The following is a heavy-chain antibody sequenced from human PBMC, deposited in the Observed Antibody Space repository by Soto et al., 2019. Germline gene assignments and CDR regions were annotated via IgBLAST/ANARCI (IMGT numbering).Heavy chain of an antibody. CDR3: ARDARWFDP. CDR1: GYSFSSYS. V-gene: IGHV5-51*01. J-gene: IGHJ5*02. Sequence: VQSLKISCKVYGYSFSSYSLGWVRQMPGKGLEWMGSIYPGNSETRYSPSFQGQVTISADKSISTAYLQWNSLKASDTAIYYCARDARWFDPWGQGTLVTVSS. CDR2: IYPGNSET.